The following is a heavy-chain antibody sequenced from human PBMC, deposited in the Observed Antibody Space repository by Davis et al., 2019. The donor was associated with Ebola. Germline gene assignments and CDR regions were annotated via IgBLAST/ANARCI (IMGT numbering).Heavy chain of an antibody. V-gene: IGHV4-61*01. D-gene: IGHD2-2*01. Sequence: SETLSLTCTVSGGSVSSGSYYWSWIRQPPGKGLEWIGYIYYSGSTNYNPSLKSRVTISVDTSKNQFSLKLSSVTAADTAVDYCARVRIVVVPGATYYYYYGMDVWGQGTTVTVSS. CDR1: GGSVSSGSYY. CDR3: ARVRIVVVPGATYYYYYGMDV. J-gene: IGHJ6*02. CDR2: IYYSGST.